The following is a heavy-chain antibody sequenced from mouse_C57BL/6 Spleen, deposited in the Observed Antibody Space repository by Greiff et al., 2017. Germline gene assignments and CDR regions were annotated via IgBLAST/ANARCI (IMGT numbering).Heavy chain of an antibody. CDR3: ARDYYGSSRGLAY. CDR2: ISSGGSYT. J-gene: IGHJ3*01. V-gene: IGHV5-6*01. CDR1: GFTFSSYG. Sequence: EVKVVESGGDLVKPGGSLKLSCAASGFTFSSYGMSWVRQTPDKRLEWVATISSGGSYTYYPDSVKGRFTISRDNAKNTLYLQMSSLKSEYTAMYYCARDYYGSSRGLAYWGQGTLVTVSA. D-gene: IGHD1-1*01.